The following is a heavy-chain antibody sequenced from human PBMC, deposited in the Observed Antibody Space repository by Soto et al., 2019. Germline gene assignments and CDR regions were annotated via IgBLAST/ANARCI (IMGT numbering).Heavy chain of an antibody. CDR3: AGWNYESGLDV. J-gene: IGHJ6*02. CDR1: GFSLNTNGMG. V-gene: IGHV2-5*02. CDR2: IYWDEDK. Sequence: QITLKESGPTLVRPTQTLTLTCSFSGFSLNTNGMGVGWIRQPPGKALEWLAFIYWDEDKRYSPSLKTRLTVTTDTYKNEVVLTLTNLDPFDTGTYYCAGWNYESGLDVWGQGTTVTVSS. D-gene: IGHD1-7*01.